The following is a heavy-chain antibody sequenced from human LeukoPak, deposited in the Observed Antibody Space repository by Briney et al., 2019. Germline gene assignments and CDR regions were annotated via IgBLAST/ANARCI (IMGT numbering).Heavy chain of an antibody. V-gene: IGHV4-39*01. CDR2: VYYGRTT. CDR3: ASISSSSLYYYYGMDV. Sequence: SSETLSLTCTVSAASISSSSHHWGWIRQSPGKGLEWIGSVYYGRTTYYSPSLDSRVTISLDTSANQFSLKLTSVTATDTAVYYCASISSSSLYYYYGMDVWGQGTTVTVFS. CDR1: AASISSSSHH. D-gene: IGHD6-6*01. J-gene: IGHJ6*02.